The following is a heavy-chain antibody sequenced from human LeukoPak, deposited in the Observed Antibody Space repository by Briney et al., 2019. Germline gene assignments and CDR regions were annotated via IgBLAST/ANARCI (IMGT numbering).Heavy chain of an antibody. J-gene: IGHJ4*02. CDR2: IKQDGSEK. V-gene: IGHV3-7*01. D-gene: IGHD1/OR15-1a*01. CDR1: GFTFSSYW. CDR3: ARDWATMTGTFDY. Sequence: GGSLRLSCAASGFTFSSYWMSWVREARGKGVEWVANIKQDGSEKYYVDSVKGRFTISRDNAKTSLYLQMNSLRAEDTAVYYCARDWATMTGTFDYWGQGTLVTVSS.